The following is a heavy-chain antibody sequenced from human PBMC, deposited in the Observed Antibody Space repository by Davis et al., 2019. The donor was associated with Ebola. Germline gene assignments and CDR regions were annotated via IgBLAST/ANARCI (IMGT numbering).Heavy chain of an antibody. V-gene: IGHV3-30*02. D-gene: IGHD3-10*01. J-gene: IGHJ3*02. CDR2: IRYDGSNK. CDR1: GFTFRSYG. Sequence: PGGSLRLSCAALGFTFRSYGMHWVRQPPGKGLEWVALIRYDGSNKYYADSVKGRFTISRANSKNTLYLQMNSLRAEDTAVYYCAGHHYYPYHDAFDIWGQGTMVTVAS. CDR3: AGHHYYPYHDAFDI.